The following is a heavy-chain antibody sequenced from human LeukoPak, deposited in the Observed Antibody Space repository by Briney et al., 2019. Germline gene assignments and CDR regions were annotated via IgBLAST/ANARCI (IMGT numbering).Heavy chain of an antibody. J-gene: IGHJ6*03. CDR3: ATSIAVAGSPYYYYMDV. CDR1: GGSISSGGYS. V-gene: IGHV4-30-4*07. D-gene: IGHD6-19*01. Sequence: SETLSLTCAVSGGSISSGGYSWSWIRQPPGKGLEWIGYISYSGSTYYNPSLKSPVTISVDTSKNQFSLKLSSVTAADTAVYYCATSIAVAGSPYYYYMDVWGKGTTVTISS. CDR2: ISYSGST.